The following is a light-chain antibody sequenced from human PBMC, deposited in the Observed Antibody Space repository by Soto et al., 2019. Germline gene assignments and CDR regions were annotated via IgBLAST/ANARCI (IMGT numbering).Light chain of an antibody. CDR1: QSIKTW. V-gene: IGKV1-5*01. J-gene: IGKJ1*01. CDR3: QQYESYSWT. Sequence: DIEMTQSPSTLSASVGDRVTLTCRASQSIKTWLAWYQRKPGRAPNVLIYDASSLQSGVPSRFSGSGAGTEFTLTISSLQPDDSATYYCQQYESYSWTFGQGTKVDIK. CDR2: DAS.